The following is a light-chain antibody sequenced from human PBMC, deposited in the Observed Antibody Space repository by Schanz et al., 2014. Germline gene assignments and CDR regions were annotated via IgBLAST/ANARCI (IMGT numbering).Light chain of an antibody. Sequence: DIQMTQSPSTLSASVGDRVTITCRASQSINSWLAWYQQKPGKAPKLLIYDASSLESGVPSRFSGSGSGTEFTLTITSLQPDDFATYYCQQYGALCSFGPGTKVDVK. CDR1: QSINSW. CDR3: QQYGALCS. V-gene: IGKV1-5*01. J-gene: IGKJ3*01. CDR2: DAS.